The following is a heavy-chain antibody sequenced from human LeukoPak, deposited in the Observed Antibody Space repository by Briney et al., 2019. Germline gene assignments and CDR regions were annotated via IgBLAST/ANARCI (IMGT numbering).Heavy chain of an antibody. J-gene: IGHJ5*02. CDR1: GYTFTGYY. CDR2: INPKSGGT. V-gene: IGHV1-2*02. Sequence: ASMKVSCKASGYTFTGYYMHWLRQAPGQGLEWMGWINPKSGGTNYEQKFQGRVTMTRDTSISTAYMELSRLRSDDTAVYYCARPLGSLKEYWWFDPWGQGTLVTVSS. D-gene: IGHD2/OR15-2a*01. CDR3: ARPLGSLKEYWWFDP.